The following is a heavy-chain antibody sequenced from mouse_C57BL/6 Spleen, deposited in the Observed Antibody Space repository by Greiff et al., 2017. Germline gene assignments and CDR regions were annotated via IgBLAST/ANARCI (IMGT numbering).Heavy chain of an antibody. J-gene: IGHJ1*03. CDR2: IWRGGST. CDR3: AKDDTTVVGYFDV. Sequence: VMLVESGPGLVQPSQSLSITCTVSGFSLTSYGVHWVRQSPGKGLEWLGVIWRGGSTDYNAAFISRQSITKDNSKSQVFFKMNSLQADDTAIYYCAKDDTTVVGYFDVWGTGTTVTVSS. CDR1: GFSLTSYG. D-gene: IGHD1-1*01. V-gene: IGHV2-5*01.